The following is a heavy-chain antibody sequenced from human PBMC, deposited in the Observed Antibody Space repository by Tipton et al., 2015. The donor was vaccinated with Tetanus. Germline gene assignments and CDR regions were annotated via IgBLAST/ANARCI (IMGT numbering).Heavy chain of an antibody. V-gene: IGHV3-21*01. CDR3: ARDPPLAVPGPEFDY. J-gene: IGHJ4*02. D-gene: IGHD6-19*01. Sequence: SLRLSCAVSGFIFSRYTMNWVRQAPGKGLEWVSSISSTSAYIYYADSLKGRFTISRDNAKNSLYLQMNSLRVDDTAVYYCARDPPLAVPGPEFDYWGQGTLVSVSS. CDR1: GFIFSRYT. CDR2: ISSTSAYI.